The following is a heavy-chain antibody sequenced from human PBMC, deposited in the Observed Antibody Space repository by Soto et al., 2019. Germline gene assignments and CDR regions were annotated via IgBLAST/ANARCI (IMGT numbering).Heavy chain of an antibody. V-gene: IGHV2-26*01. D-gene: IGHD1-26*01. CDR1: GFSLSKARMG. J-gene: IGHJ4*02. Sequence: QVTLKESGPVLVKPTETLTLTCTVSGFSLSKARMGVSWIRQPPGKALEWLAHIFWNDGRSYNASLKSRPTTSRDTSKSQVVLTMTNVDPVDTGTYFCARALREGLPIYYFDSWGQGTLVTVSS. CDR3: ARALREGLPIYYFDS. CDR2: IFWNDGR.